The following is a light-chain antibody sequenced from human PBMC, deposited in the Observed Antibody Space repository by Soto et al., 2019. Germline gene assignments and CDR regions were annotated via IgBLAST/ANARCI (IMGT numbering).Light chain of an antibody. J-gene: IGKJ1*01. CDR2: KAS. Sequence: DIQMTQSPSTLSASVGDRVTITCRASQSISSWLAWYQQKPGKAPKLLIYKASSLESGVPSRFSGSGSGTECTLTISSMQPYDFATYYCQQYNSYRRTFGQGTKVEIK. CDR1: QSISSW. V-gene: IGKV1-5*03. CDR3: QQYNSYRRT.